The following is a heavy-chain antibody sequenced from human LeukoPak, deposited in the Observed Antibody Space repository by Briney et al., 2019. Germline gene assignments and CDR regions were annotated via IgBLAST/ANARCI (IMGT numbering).Heavy chain of an antibody. D-gene: IGHD6-13*01. Sequence: GASVKVSCKASGYTFTSYGISWVRQAPGQGLEWMGWINPNSGGTNYAQKFQGRVTMTRDTSISTAYMELSRLRSDDTAVYYCAREGIAAAGTTGDFNFDYWGQGTLVTVSS. CDR1: GYTFTSYG. CDR2: INPNSGGT. J-gene: IGHJ4*02. CDR3: AREGIAAAGTTGDFNFDY. V-gene: IGHV1-2*02.